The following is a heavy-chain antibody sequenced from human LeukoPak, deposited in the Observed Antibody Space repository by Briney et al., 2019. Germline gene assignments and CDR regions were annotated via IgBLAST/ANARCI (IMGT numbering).Heavy chain of an antibody. CDR2: ISTTSRYI. CDR3: ARERAQWFGELPRYGMDV. D-gene: IGHD3-10*01. J-gene: IGHJ6*02. CDR1: GYSFSSYN. Sequence: GGSLRLSCAASGYSFSSYNMNWVRQAPGEGLECVSSISTTSRYITYIDAEKGRFTISRDNAKNTLYLQMNSLRADDTDVYYCARERAQWFGELPRYGMDVWGQGTTVTVSS. V-gene: IGHV3-21*06.